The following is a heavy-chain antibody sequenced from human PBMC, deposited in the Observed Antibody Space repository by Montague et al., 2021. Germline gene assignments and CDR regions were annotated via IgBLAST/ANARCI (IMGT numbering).Heavy chain of an antibody. D-gene: IGHD3-16*02. J-gene: IGHJ6*02. CDR2: IYYSGST. CDR1: GGSISSSSYY. CDR3: ARHVIGNYGMDV. Sequence: LSLTCTVSGGSISSSSYYWGWIRQPPGKGLERIGSIYYSGSTYYNPSLKSRVTISVDTSKNQFSLKLSSVTAADTAVYYCARHVIGNYGMDVWGQGTTVTVSS. V-gene: IGHV4-39*01.